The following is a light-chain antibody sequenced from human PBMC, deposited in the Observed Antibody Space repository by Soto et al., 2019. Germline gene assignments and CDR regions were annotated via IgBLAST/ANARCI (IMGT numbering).Light chain of an antibody. Sequence: QSALTQPASVSGSPGQSITISCTGTSSDIGSNNYVSWFQQRPGKAPTLIIYEVSNRPSGVSNHFSGSKSGNTASLTISGLLPEEEAEYYCSSYTTTTRLFGGGTKLTVL. CDR2: EVS. V-gene: IGLV2-14*01. CDR3: SSYTTTTRL. CDR1: SSDIGSNNY. J-gene: IGLJ3*02.